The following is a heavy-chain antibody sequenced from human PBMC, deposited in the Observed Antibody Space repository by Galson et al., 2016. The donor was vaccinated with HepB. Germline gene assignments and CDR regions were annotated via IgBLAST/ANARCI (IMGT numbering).Heavy chain of an antibody. V-gene: IGHV3-74*01. CDR3: ARLVWFRTWDWFDP. D-gene: IGHD3-9*01. CDR2: INRDGSSS. Sequence: TLRLSCAASGFTFSRYWMHWVRHAPGKGLVWVSRINRDGSSSSYADSVKGRFTISRDNAKNTLYLEMNSLRAEDTATYYCARLVWFRTWDWFDPWGQGTLVTVSS. J-gene: IGHJ5*02. CDR1: GFTFSRYW.